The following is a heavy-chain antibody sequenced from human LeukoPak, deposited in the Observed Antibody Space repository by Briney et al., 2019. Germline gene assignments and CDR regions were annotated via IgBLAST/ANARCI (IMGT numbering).Heavy chain of an antibody. V-gene: IGHV3-23*01. CDR3: AERAPYCSSTSCSGDYFDY. CDR2: ISGSGGST. Sequence: GGSLRLSCAASGFTFSSYAMSWVRQAPGKGLEWVSAISGSGGSTYYADSVKGRFTISRDNSKNTLYLQMNSLRAEDTAVYYCAERAPYCSSTSCSGDYFDYWGQGTLVTVSS. J-gene: IGHJ4*02. CDR1: GFTFSSYA. D-gene: IGHD2-2*01.